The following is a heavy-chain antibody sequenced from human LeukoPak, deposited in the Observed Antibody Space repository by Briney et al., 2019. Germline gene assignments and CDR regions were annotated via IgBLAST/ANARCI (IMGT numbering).Heavy chain of an antibody. V-gene: IGHV3-11*06. CDR2: ISCSSSYT. Sequence: KPGGSLRLSRAASGFTFSDYYMSWIRQAPGEGLEWVSYISCSSSYTNYADSVKGRFTISRDNAKNSLYLQMNSLRAEDTAVYYCARCSDDYGSGTLGGFDPWGQGTLVTVSS. CDR1: GFTFSDYY. D-gene: IGHD3-10*01. CDR3: ARCSDDYGSGTLGGFDP. J-gene: IGHJ5*02.